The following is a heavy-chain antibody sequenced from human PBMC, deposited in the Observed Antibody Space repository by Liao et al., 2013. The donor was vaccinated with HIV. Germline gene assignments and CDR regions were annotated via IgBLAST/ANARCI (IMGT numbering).Heavy chain of an antibody. Sequence: QVQLQQWGAGLLKPSETLSLTCAVYGGSFSGYYWSWIRQPPGKGLEWIGEINHSGSTNYNPSLKSRVTISVDTSKNQFSLKLSSVTAADTAVYYCARGNNYYDRSGYLNYWGQGTLVTVSS. D-gene: IGHD3-22*01. CDR1: GGSFSGYY. CDR2: INHSGST. V-gene: IGHV4-34*01. J-gene: IGHJ4*02. CDR3: ARGNNYYDRSGYLNY.